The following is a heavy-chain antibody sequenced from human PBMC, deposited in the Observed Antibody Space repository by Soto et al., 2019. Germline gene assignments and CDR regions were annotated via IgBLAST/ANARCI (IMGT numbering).Heavy chain of an antibody. V-gene: IGHV4-31*03. CDR3: ARAVRQVAVDRYYYYGMDV. Sequence: SETLSLTCTVSGGSISSGGYYWSWIRQHPGKGLEWIGYIYYSGSTYYNPSLKSRVTISVDTSKNQFSLKLSSVTAADTAVYYCARAVRQVAVDRYYYYGMDVWGQGTTVTVSS. D-gene: IGHD2-15*01. J-gene: IGHJ6*02. CDR1: GGSISSGGYY. CDR2: IYYSGST.